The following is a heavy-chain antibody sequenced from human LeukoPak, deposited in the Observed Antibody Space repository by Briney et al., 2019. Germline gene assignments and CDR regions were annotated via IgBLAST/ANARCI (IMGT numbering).Heavy chain of an antibody. V-gene: IGHV1-2*02. CDR2: INPNSGGT. CDR3: ARVSGSYHHNAFDI. CDR1: GYTFTGYY. J-gene: IGHJ3*02. Sequence: ASVRVSCKASGYTFTGYYMHWVRQAPGQGLEWMGWINPNSGGTNYAQTFQGRVTMTRDTSISTAYMELSRLRSDDTAVYYCARVSGSYHHNAFDIWGQGTIVTVSS. D-gene: IGHD1-26*01.